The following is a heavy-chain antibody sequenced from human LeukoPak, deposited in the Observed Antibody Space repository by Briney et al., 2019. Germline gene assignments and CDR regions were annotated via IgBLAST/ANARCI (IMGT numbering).Heavy chain of an antibody. Sequence: GGSLRLSCAASGFTFSSYSMNWVRQAPGKGLKWVSSISSSSSYIYYADSVKGNSLYLQMNSLRAEDTAVYYCAREITIVVVTAPLEPDAFDIWGQGTMVTVSS. CDR3: AREITIVVVTAPLEPDAFDI. V-gene: IGHV3-21*01. CDR1: GFTFSSYS. J-gene: IGHJ3*02. CDR2: ISSSSSYI. D-gene: IGHD2-21*02.